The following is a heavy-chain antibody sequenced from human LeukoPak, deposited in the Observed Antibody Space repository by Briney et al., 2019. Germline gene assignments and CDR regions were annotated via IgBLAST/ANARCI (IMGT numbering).Heavy chain of an antibody. CDR1: GFTFTTFA. CDR2: ITNTGHAT. V-gene: IGHV3-23*01. J-gene: IGHJ6*02. CDR3: AVKSRMDV. Sequence: PGGSLRLSCAASGFTFTTFAMTWVRQAPGKGLEWVSTITNTGHATYYADSVKGRFTISRDNSNNTLSLQMTSLTAGDSAIYYCAVKSRMDVWGQGTTVIVSS.